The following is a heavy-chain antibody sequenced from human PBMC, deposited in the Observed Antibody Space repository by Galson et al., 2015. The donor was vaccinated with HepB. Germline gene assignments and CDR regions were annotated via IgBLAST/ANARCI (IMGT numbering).Heavy chain of an antibody. V-gene: IGHV3-73*01. D-gene: IGHD5-18*01. Sequence: SLRLSCAGSGFTFSGSAMHWVRQASGKGLEWVGRIWSASYNYTTAYTASVKGRFTLSREDSKNTAFLQMNSLRTDNTAVYDCVRMADLSGYSCCWGQGTLVTIAS. CDR1: GFTFSGSA. J-gene: IGHJ4*02. CDR2: IWSASYNYTT. CDR3: VRMADLSGYSCC.